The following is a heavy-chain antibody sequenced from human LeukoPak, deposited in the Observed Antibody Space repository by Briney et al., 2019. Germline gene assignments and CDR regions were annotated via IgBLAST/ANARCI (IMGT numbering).Heavy chain of an antibody. CDR1: GGSFSGYY. J-gene: IGHJ3*02. CDR2: INHSGST. V-gene: IGHV4-34*01. CDR3: ARGRPGYDYVWGSYRYTHAFDI. Sequence: PSETLSLTCAVYGGSFSGYYWSWIRQPPGKGLEWIGEINHSGSTNYNPSLKSRVTISVDTSKNQFSLKLSSVTAADTAVYYCARGRPGYDYVWGSYRYTHAFDIWGQGTMVTVSS. D-gene: IGHD3-16*02.